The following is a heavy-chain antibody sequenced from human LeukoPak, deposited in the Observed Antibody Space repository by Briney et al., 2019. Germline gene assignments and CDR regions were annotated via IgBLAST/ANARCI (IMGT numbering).Heavy chain of an antibody. D-gene: IGHD1-26*01. Sequence: GGSLRLSCAASGFTFSTYSMHWVRQAPGEGLDWVAVISHDVRNKYYADSVKGRFTISRDNSKNTLYLQMNGLRAEDRAVYYCAKEGAGGGRSDYWGQGTLVTVSS. CDR1: GFTFSTYS. J-gene: IGHJ4*02. CDR2: ISHDVRNK. V-gene: IGHV3-30-3*02. CDR3: AKEGAGGGRSDY.